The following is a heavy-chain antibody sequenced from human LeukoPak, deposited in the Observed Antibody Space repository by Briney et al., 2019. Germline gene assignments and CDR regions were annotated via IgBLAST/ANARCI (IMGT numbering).Heavy chain of an antibody. CDR2: INPNSGGT. CDR1: GYTFTGYY. CDR3: ARGGYCSSTSCYPPGY. J-gene: IGHJ4*02. D-gene: IGHD2-2*01. V-gene: IGHV1-2*02. Sequence: ASVKVSCKASGYTFTGYYVHWVRQAPGQGLEWMGWINPNSGGTNYAQKFQGRVTMTRDTSISTAYMELSRLRSDDTAVYYCARGGYCSSTSCYPPGYWGQGTLVTVSS.